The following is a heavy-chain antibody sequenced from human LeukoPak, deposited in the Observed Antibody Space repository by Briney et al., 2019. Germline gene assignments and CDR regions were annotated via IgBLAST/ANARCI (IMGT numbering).Heavy chain of an antibody. CDR3: ARDKSSGWYGRYYYGMDV. D-gene: IGHD6-19*01. CDR1: GFTFSSYS. Sequence: GGSLRLSCAASGFTFSSYSMNWVRQAPGKGLEWVSSISSSSSYIYYADSVKGRFTISRDNAKNSLYLQMNSLRAEDTAVYYCARDKSSGWYGRYYYGMDVWGQGTTVTVSS. V-gene: IGHV3-21*01. CDR2: ISSSSSYI. J-gene: IGHJ6*02.